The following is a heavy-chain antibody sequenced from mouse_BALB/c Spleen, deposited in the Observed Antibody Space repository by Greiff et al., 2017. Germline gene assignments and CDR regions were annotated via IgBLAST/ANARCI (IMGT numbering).Heavy chain of an antibody. J-gene: IGHJ3*01. CDR3: ARSDCSSSWFAY. Sequence: QVQLQQSGAELARPGASVKLSCKASGYTFTDYYINWVKQRTGQGLEWIGEIYPGSGNTYYNEKFKGKATLTADKSSSTAHMQLSSLTSEDSAVYFCARSDCSSSWFAYWGQGTLVTVSA. V-gene: IGHV1-77*01. CDR2: IYPGSGNT. CDR1: GYTFTDYY. D-gene: IGHD1-1*01.